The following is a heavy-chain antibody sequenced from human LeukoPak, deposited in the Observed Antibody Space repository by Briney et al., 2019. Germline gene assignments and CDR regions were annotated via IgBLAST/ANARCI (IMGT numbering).Heavy chain of an antibody. CDR2: FDPEDGET. V-gene: IGHV1-24*01. CDR3: ATGGPLSCSGGSCYMFGWFDP. Sequence: GASVKVSCKVSGYTLTELSMHWVRQAPGKGLEWMGGFDPEDGETIYAQKFQGRVIMTEDTSTDTAYMELSSLRSEDTAVYYCATGGPLSCSGGSCYMFGWFDPWGQGTLVTVSS. D-gene: IGHD2-15*01. J-gene: IGHJ5*02. CDR1: GYTLTELS.